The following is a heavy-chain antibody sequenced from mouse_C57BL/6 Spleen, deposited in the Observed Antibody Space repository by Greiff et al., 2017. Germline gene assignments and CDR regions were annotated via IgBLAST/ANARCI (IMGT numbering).Heavy chain of an antibody. V-gene: IGHV1-52*01. Sequence: VQLQQPGAELVRPGSSVKLSCKASGYTFTSYWMHWVKQRPIQGLEWIGNIDPSDSETNYNQKFKDKATLTVDTSSSTAYMQLSSLTSEDTAVYDCALITTVVANWYFGGWGTGTTVTASS. CDR2: IDPSDSET. CDR3: ALITTVVANWYFGG. J-gene: IGHJ1*03. CDR1: GYTFTSYW. D-gene: IGHD1-1*01.